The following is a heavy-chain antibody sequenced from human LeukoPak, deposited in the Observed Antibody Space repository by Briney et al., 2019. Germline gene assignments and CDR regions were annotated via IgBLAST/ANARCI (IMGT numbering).Heavy chain of an antibody. V-gene: IGHV4-4*07. J-gene: IGHJ6*03. Sequence: SETLSLTCTVSGGSISSYYWSWIRQPAGKGLEWIGRIYTSGSTNYNPSLKSRVTMSVDTSKNQFSLKLSSVTAADTAVYYCARERIVVVPAAMGYYYMDVWGKGTTVTVSS. CDR1: GGSISSYY. CDR2: IYTSGST. CDR3: ARERIVVVPAAMGYYYMDV. D-gene: IGHD2-2*01.